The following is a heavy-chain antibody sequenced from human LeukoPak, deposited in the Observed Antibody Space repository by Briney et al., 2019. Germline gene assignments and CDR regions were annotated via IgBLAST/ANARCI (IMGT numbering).Heavy chain of an antibody. J-gene: IGHJ6*02. CDR3: ARGPWIFGVVIIPLYYYYGMDV. CDR2: INAGDGNT. V-gene: IGHV1-3*01. CDR1: GYTFTSYA. Sequence: ASVKVSCKASGYTFTSYAMHWVRQAPGQRLDWMGWINAGDGNTKYSQKFQGRVTITRDTSASTAYMELSSLRSEDTAVYYCARGPWIFGVVIIPLYYYYGMDVWGQGTTVTVSS. D-gene: IGHD3-3*01.